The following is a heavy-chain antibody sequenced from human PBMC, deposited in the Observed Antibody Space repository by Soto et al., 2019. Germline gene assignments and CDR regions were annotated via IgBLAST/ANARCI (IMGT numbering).Heavy chain of an antibody. CDR3: ARDYYGMDV. CDR2: TYQSGSA. CDR1: GGSITSGGYS. Sequence: SETLSLTCTVSGGSITSGGYSWTWIRQSPGKGLEWIGYTYQSGSAYYNPSLKSRVTISVDRSKNQFSLDLTSVTAADTAVYYCARDYYGMDVWGQGTTVTVSS. V-gene: IGHV4-30-2*06. J-gene: IGHJ6*02.